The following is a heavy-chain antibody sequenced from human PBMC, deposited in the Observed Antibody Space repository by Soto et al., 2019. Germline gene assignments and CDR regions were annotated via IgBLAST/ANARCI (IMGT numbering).Heavy chain of an antibody. Sequence: EVQLVESGGGLVQPGRSPRLSCAASGFTFDDYAMHWVRQVPGKGLEWVSGISWNSGDIGYADSVKGRFTISRDNAKNSLYLQMNSLRAEDTAFYYCAKGYNLVGVTNDYSAAFDIWGQGTMVTVSS. V-gene: IGHV3-9*01. J-gene: IGHJ3*02. CDR1: GFTFDDYA. D-gene: IGHD5-12*01. CDR3: AKGYNLVGVTNDYSAAFDI. CDR2: ISWNSGDI.